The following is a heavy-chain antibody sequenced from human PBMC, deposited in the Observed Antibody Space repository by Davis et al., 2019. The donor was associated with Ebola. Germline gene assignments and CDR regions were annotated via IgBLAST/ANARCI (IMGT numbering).Heavy chain of an antibody. J-gene: IGHJ5*01. CDR1: EHSIADEF. V-gene: IGHV3-69-1*02. Sequence: GGSLRFSCAASEHSIADEFISWIRLRPGKGLEWVSYSGWSSTSYAESVRGRFTISGDRASNSLSLQMDSLRADDTGLYYCARAFYDSSGYHWFDSWGQGTLVTVSS. D-gene: IGHD3-22*01. CDR2: SGWSSTS. CDR3: ARAFYDSSGYHWFDS.